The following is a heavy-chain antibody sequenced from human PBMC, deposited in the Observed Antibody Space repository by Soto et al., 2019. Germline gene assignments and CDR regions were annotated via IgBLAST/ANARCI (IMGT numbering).Heavy chain of an antibody. V-gene: IGHV3-23*01. CDR3: AKGDGSGSWYSNY. J-gene: IGHJ4*02. D-gene: IGHD3-22*01. CDR2: ISGSGGGT. Sequence: LRLSCAASGFTFSSYAMSWVRQAPGKGLEWVSAISGSGGGTYYPDSVKGRFTVSRDNSKNTLYLQMNSLRAEDTAIYYCAKGDGSGSWYSNYWGQGTLVTVSS. CDR1: GFTFSSYA.